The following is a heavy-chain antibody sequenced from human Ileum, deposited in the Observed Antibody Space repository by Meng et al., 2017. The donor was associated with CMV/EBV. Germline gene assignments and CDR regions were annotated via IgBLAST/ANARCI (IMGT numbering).Heavy chain of an antibody. Sequence: TFSDYYMSWIRQAPGKGLEWVSYISASATTIYYADSVKGRFTISRDNAKNSLYLQMNSLRAEDTAVYYCARDRRHYGDSSGYGSLDYWGQGTLVTVSS. CDR1: TFSDYY. V-gene: IGHV3-11*04. D-gene: IGHD3-22*01. CDR3: ARDRRHYGDSSGYGSLDY. J-gene: IGHJ4*02. CDR2: ISASATTI.